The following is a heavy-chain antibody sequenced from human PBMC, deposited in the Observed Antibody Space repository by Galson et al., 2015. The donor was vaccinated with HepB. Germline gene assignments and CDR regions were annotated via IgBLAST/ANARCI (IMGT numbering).Heavy chain of an antibody. Sequence: SVKVSCKASGGTFSSYAISWVRQAPGQGLEWMGGIIPIFGTANYAQKFQGRVTITADESTSTAYMELSSLRSEDTAVYYRARNPLRLDSSGYYDFDYWGQGTLVTVSS. CDR3: ARNPLRLDSSGYYDFDY. CDR1: GGTFSSYA. CDR2: IIPIFGTA. D-gene: IGHD3-22*01. J-gene: IGHJ4*02. V-gene: IGHV1-69*13.